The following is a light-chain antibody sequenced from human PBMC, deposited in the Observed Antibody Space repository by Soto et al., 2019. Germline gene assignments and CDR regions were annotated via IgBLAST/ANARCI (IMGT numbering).Light chain of an antibody. Sequence: ENVSTQSPATLSLSPGERATLSCRASQSVSNYVAWYQQKPGQAPRLLIYDASNRATGIPARFSGSGSGTDFTLTISRLEPEDFAVYYCQQYGSSLTFGPGTKVDIK. CDR3: QQYGSSLT. V-gene: IGKV3-20*01. CDR1: QSVSNY. J-gene: IGKJ3*01. CDR2: DAS.